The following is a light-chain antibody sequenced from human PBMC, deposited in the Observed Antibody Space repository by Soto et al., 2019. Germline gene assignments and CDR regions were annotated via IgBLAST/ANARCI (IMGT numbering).Light chain of an antibody. CDR3: QKYNSAPSLT. J-gene: IGKJ4*01. V-gene: IGKV1-27*01. Sequence: DIQMTQSPSSLSASVGDRVSITCRASPGISNFLAWYQHKPGKVPKLLIYAASTLQSGVPSRFSGSGSGTDFTLTISSLQPEDVATYYCQKYNSAPSLTFGGGTKVEIK. CDR2: AAS. CDR1: PGISNF.